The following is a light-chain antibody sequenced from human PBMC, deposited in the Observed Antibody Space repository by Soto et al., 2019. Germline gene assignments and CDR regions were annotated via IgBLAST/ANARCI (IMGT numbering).Light chain of an antibody. J-gene: IGKJ4*01. CDR3: HQYGSLPLN. V-gene: IGKV3-20*01. Sequence: EIVMTQSPATLSVSPGESATLSCRASQRISRNLAWYQQKPGQPPKLLIYGGSRRATGISDRFSGSGSGTDFTLTISRLEPEDFAVFYCHQYGSLPLNFGGGTTVDIK. CDR1: QRISRN. CDR2: GGS.